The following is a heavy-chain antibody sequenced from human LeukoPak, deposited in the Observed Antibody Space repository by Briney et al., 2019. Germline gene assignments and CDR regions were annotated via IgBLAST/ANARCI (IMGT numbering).Heavy chain of an antibody. V-gene: IGHV3-30*02. J-gene: IGHJ6*03. Sequence: GGSLRLSCAASGFTFSSFGMHWVRQAPGKGLEWVAFIQYDGRNKYYADSVKGRFTISRDNSKNTLYLQMNSLRAEDTAVYYCARGENTMVRGVRGYYYYYMDVWGKGTTVTISS. CDR3: ARGENTMVRGVRGYYYYYMDV. CDR1: GFTFSSFG. CDR2: IQYDGRNK. D-gene: IGHD3-10*01.